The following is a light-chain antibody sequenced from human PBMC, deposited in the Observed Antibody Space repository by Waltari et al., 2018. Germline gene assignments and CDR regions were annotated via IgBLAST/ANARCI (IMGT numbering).Light chain of an antibody. CDR3: SSYTTTNTVV. CDR2: EVN. Sequence: QSALTQPASVSGSPGQSITISCTGSSNDVGAYNYVSWYQQLPGKAPKLIIYEVNNRPSGISNRFSGSHSGNTASLTISGLQADDEAYYHCSSYTTTNTVVFGGGTTLTVL. J-gene: IGLJ2*01. V-gene: IGLV2-14*01. CDR1: SNDVGAYNY.